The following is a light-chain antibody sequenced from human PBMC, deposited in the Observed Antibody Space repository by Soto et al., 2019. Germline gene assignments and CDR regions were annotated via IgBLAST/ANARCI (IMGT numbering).Light chain of an antibody. CDR1: QSVSGW. J-gene: IGKJ1*01. CDR2: DAS. V-gene: IGKV1-5*01. Sequence: DIQISQSPSTLSGSEGDRVTVTCRASQSVSGWLAWYQQEPGEAPKLLIYDASALPRGVPSRFSGSGSGTEFTLSISSLQSEDFAVYYCQQYYNWPRTFCQGTKVDIK. CDR3: QQYYNWPRT.